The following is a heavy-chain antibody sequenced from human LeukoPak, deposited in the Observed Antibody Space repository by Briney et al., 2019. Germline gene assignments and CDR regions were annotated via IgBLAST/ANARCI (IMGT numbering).Heavy chain of an antibody. D-gene: IGHD4-17*01. Sequence: SKTLSLTCTVSGGSISGSYWSWIRQPPGKGLEWIAYMYNSGSTNYNPSLKSRVTISIDTSKNQFSLKLSSLTAADTAIYYCARGIESYGDYGYWGQGILVTVSS. V-gene: IGHV4-59*01. CDR2: MYNSGST. CDR1: GGSISGSY. CDR3: ARGIESYGDYGY. J-gene: IGHJ4*02.